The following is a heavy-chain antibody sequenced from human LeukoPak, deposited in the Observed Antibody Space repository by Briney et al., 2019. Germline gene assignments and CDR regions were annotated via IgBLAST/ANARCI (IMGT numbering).Heavy chain of an antibody. CDR2: ISSSGSTI. Sequence: PGGSLRLSCAASGFTFSDYYMSWIRQAPGKGLEWVSYISSSGSTIYYADSVKGRFTVSRDNAENSLYLQMNGLRAEDTAVYYCARDQFGNHNWFDSWGQGTLVTVSS. V-gene: IGHV3-11*04. CDR3: ARDQFGNHNWFDS. D-gene: IGHD3-3*01. CDR1: GFTFSDYY. J-gene: IGHJ5*01.